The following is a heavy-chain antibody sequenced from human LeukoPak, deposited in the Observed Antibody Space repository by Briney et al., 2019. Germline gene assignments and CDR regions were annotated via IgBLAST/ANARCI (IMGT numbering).Heavy chain of an antibody. CDR3: ASLYYYDSSSHIFDY. J-gene: IGHJ4*02. V-gene: IGHV4-59*13. Sequence: SETLSLTCTVSGGSISSYYWSWIRQPPGKGLEWIGYIYYSGSTNYNPSLRSRVTISVDTSKNQFSLKLSSVTAADTAVYYCASLYYYDSSSHIFDYWGQGTLVTVSS. CDR1: GGSISSYY. D-gene: IGHD3-22*01. CDR2: IYYSGST.